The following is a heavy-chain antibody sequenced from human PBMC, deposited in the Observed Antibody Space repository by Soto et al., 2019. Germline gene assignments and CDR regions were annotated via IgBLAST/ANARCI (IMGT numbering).Heavy chain of an antibody. V-gene: IGHV3-23*01. D-gene: IGHD4-4*01. J-gene: IGHJ4*02. CDR1: GFTFSSYA. CDR2: ISGSGGST. Sequence: PGGSLRLSCAASGFTFSSYAMSWVRQAPGKGLEWVSAISGSGGSTYYADSVKGRFTISRDNSKNTLYLQMNSLRAEDTAVYYCAKDLRVSTTVTYSPSYYFDYWGQGTLVTVSS. CDR3: AKDLRVSTTVTYSPSYYFDY.